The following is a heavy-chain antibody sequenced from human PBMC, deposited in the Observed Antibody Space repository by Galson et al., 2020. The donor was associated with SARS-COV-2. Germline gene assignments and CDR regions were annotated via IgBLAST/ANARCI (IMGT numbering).Heavy chain of an antibody. CDR1: GFTFSSYG. V-gene: IGHV3-33*01. D-gene: IGHD3-22*01. Sequence: GESLKISCAASGFTFSSYGMHWVRQAPGQGLEWVAVIWYDGSNKYYADSVKGRFTISRDNSKNTLYLQMNSLRAEDTAVYYCASVHSSGYYYYYGMDVWGQGTTVTVSS. J-gene: IGHJ6*02. CDR3: ASVHSSGYYYYYGMDV. CDR2: IWYDGSNK.